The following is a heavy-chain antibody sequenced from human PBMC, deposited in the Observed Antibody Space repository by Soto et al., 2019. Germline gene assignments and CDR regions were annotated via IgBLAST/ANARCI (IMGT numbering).Heavy chain of an antibody. CDR3: ARVFTYYYDSSGYPSAFDI. V-gene: IGHV4-4*07. Sequence: PSETLSLTCTVSGGSISSYYWSWIRQPAGKGLEWIGRIYTSGSTNYNPSLKSRVTMSVDTSKNQFSLKLSSVTAADTAVYYCARVFTYYYDSSGYPSAFDIWGQGTMVTVSS. CDR2: IYTSGST. CDR1: GGSISSYY. J-gene: IGHJ3*02. D-gene: IGHD3-22*01.